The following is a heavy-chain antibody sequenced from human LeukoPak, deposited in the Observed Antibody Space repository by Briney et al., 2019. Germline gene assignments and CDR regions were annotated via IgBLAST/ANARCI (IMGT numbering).Heavy chain of an antibody. J-gene: IGHJ4*02. Sequence: PSETLSLTCTVSGGSISSYHWSWIRQAAGKGLERIGRIHSSGNTNFNPSLKSRVTMSVDTSKNHLSLKLTSVTAADTAVYYCARQTTVITGPFDYWGQGTLVTVSS. CDR1: GGSISSYH. CDR2: IHSSGNT. CDR3: ARQTTVITGPFDY. V-gene: IGHV4-4*07. D-gene: IGHD4-23*01.